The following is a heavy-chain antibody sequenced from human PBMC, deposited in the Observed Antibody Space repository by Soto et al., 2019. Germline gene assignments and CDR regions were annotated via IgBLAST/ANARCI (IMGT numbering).Heavy chain of an antibody. D-gene: IGHD2-21*02. CDR2: ISLYHHST. J-gene: IGHJ4*02. V-gene: IGHV1-46*01. Sequence: ASVKVSCKTSGYPFTDYFIHWVRQAPGQGLEWMGIISLYHHSTSYAQKFQGRLTVTADTSTTTVYMDLSSLTSKDSAVYWCGRELYSCGGDCPYYMDYWGQGTLVTVSS. CDR3: GRELYSCGGDCPYYMDY. CDR1: GYPFTDYF.